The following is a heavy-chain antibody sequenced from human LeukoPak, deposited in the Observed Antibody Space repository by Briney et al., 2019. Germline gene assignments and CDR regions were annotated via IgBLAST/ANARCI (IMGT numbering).Heavy chain of an antibody. J-gene: IGHJ4*02. Sequence: ASVKVSCKASGYTFTGYYMHWVRQAPGQGLEWMGWINPNSGGTNYAQKFQGRVTMTRDTSISTAYMELSRLRSDDTAVYYCARVGVSGYSGYDFDYWGQGTLVTVSS. CDR1: GYTFTGYY. CDR2: INPNSGGT. V-gene: IGHV1-2*02. CDR3: ARVGVSGYSGYDFDY. D-gene: IGHD5-12*01.